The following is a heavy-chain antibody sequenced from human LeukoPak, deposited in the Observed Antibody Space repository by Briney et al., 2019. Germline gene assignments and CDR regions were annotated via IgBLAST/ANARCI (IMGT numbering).Heavy chain of an antibody. CDR1: GYTFTSSG. Sequence: ASVKVSCKASGYTFTSSGISWVRQAPGQGLEWMGWISTYNGDSNYAQNLQGRGTLTTDTSTSTAYMELRSLSSDDTAVYYCARISNWGSSAYGMDVWGQGTTVTVSS. CDR2: ISTYNGDS. V-gene: IGHV1-18*01. CDR3: ARISNWGSSAYGMDV. J-gene: IGHJ6*02. D-gene: IGHD7-27*01.